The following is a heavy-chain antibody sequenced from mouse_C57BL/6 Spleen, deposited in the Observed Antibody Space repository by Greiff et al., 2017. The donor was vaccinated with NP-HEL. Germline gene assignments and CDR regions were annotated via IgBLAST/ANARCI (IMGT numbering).Heavy chain of an antibody. V-gene: IGHV1-50*01. CDR3: ARKRGDVRCAY. CDR1: GYTFTSYW. CDR2: IDPSDSYT. J-gene: IGHJ3*01. D-gene: IGHD3-3*01. Sequence: VQLQQSGAELVKPGASVKLSCKASGYTFTSYWMQWVKQRPGQGLEWIGEIDPSDSYTNYNQKFKGKATLTVDTSSSTAYMQLSSLTSEDSAVYYCARKRGDVRCAYWGQGTLVTVSA.